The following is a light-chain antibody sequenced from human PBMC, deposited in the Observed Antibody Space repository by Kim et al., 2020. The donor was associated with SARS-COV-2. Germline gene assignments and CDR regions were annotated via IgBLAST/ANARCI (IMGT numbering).Light chain of an antibody. CDR3: SSYTRSSTQV. CDR2: DVS. CDR1: SSDVGGYNY. Sequence: QSALTQPASVSGSPGQSITISSSGTSSDVGGYNYVSWYQQHPGKAPKLMIYDVSNRPSGVSNRFSGSKSGNTASLTISGLQAEDEAAYYCSSYTRSSTQVFGGGTQLTVL. V-gene: IGLV2-14*03. J-gene: IGLJ3*02.